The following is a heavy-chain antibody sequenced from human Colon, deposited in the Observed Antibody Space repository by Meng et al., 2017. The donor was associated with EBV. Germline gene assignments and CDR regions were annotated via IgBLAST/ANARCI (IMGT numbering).Heavy chain of an antibody. Sequence: QRQLQESGPGRVRPSGTLSLTGTGSGGSFDKSDYFWDWIRQPPGKGLEWIGSVRYSGTAYYNPSLTSRVTISVDTSKNQFSLNLSSLTAADTAVYYCARHVYGDSYGFWGQGTLVTVFS. D-gene: IGHD4-17*01. CDR2: VRYSGTA. CDR3: ARHVYGDSYGF. J-gene: IGHJ4*02. CDR1: GGSFDKSDYF. V-gene: IGHV4-39*01.